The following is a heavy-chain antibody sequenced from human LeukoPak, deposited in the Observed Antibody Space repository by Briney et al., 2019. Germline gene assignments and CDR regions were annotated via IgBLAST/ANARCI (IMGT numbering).Heavy chain of an antibody. V-gene: IGHV4-30-4*08. CDR3: ARITIFGVVYNWFDP. D-gene: IGHD3-3*01. CDR1: GGSISSGDYY. CDR2: INHSGST. J-gene: IGHJ5*02. Sequence: SQTLSLTCTVSGGSISSGDYYWSWIRQPPGKGLEWIGEINHSGSTNYSPSLKSRVTISVDTSKNQFSLKLSSVTAADTAVYYCARITIFGVVYNWFDPWGQGTLVTVSS.